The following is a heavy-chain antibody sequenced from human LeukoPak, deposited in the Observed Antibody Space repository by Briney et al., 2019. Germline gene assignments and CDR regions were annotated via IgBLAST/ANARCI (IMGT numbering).Heavy chain of an antibody. D-gene: IGHD3-10*02. CDR3: AELGITMIGGV. V-gene: IGHV3-20*04. Sequence: GGSLRLSCAASGFTFDDYGMSWVRQAPGKGLEWVSGINWNGGSTDYADSVKGRFTISRDNAKNSLYLQMNSLRAEDTAVYYCAELGITMIGGVWGKGTTVTISS. J-gene: IGHJ6*04. CDR1: GFTFDDYG. CDR2: INWNGGST.